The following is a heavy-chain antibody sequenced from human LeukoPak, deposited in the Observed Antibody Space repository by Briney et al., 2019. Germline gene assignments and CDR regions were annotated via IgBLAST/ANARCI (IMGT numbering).Heavy chain of an antibody. CDR3: ARLTASPTRWGYYYYMDV. D-gene: IGHD4-23*01. V-gene: IGHV1-69*06. J-gene: IGHJ6*03. CDR1: GGTFSSYA. Sequence: GASVKVSCKASGGTFSSYAISWVRQAPGQGLEWMGGIIPIFGTANYAQKFQGRVTITADKSTSTAYMELSSLRSEDTAVYYCARLTASPTRWGYYYYMDVWGKGTTVTISS. CDR2: IIPIFGTA.